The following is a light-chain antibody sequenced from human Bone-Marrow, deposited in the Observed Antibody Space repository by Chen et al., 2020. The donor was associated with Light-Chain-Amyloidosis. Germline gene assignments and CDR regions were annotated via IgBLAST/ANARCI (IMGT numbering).Light chain of an antibody. J-gene: IGKJ5*01. CDR2: GAS. CDR3: QQYGSSPIT. V-gene: IGKV3-20*01. CDR1: QSVSSSY. Sequence: EIVLTQSPGTLPLSPGERATLSCRASQSVSSSYLAWYQQKPGQAPRLLIYGASSRATGIPDRFRGSGSGTDFTLTISRLEPEDFAVYYCQQYGSSPITLGQGTRLEIK.